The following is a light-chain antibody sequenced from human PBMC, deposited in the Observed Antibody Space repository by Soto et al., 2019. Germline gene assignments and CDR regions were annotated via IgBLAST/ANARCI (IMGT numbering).Light chain of an antibody. V-gene: IGKV3-20*01. J-gene: IGKJ4*02. CDR3: AQSRHSSWTALQGTT. CDR1: QSVSSSY. CDR2: GAS. Sequence: EIVLTPSPGALSLSPEERATLSCRASQSVSSSYLAWYQQKPGQAPRLLIYGASSRATGIPDRFSGSGSGTDFTLTFSRLYTEKSAVDFSAQSRHSSWTALQGTTF.